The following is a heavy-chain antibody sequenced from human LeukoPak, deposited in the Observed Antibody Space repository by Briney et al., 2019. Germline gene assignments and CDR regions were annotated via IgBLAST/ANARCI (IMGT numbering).Heavy chain of an antibody. CDR3: ARDIVVVPAAIDYFDY. CDR1: GGSISSYY. V-gene: IGHV4-59*01. J-gene: IGHJ4*02. D-gene: IGHD2-2*01. CDR2: IYYSGST. Sequence: SETLSLTCTVSGGSISSYYWSWIRQPPGKGLEWIGYIYYSGSTNYNPSPKSRVTISVDTSKNQFSLKLSSVTAADTAVYYCARDIVVVPAAIDYFDYWGQGTLVTVSP.